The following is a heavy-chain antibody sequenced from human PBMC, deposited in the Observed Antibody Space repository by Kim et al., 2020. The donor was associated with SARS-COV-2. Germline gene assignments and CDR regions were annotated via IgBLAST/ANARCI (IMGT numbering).Heavy chain of an antibody. CDR2: ISSSGGYT. D-gene: IGHD6-6*01. Sequence: GGSLRLSCAASGFTFSGYALSWVRQAPGKGLEWVSGISSSGGYTYYADSVKGRLIISRDNSDNTLYLQMSSLRAEDTAIYYCAKDLGGYSSSSFGNWGQGTLVTVSS. V-gene: IGHV3-23*01. CDR3: AKDLGGYSSSSFGN. J-gene: IGHJ4*02. CDR1: GFTFSGYA.